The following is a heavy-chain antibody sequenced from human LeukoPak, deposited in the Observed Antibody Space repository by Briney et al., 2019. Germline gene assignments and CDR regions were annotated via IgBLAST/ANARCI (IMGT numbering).Heavy chain of an antibody. CDR1: GGTFSSYA. CDR3: ARGSDGSSGLLGSYFDY. CDR2: IIPIFGTA. J-gene: IGHJ4*02. Sequence: SVKVSCKASGGTFSSYAISWVRQAPGQGLEWMGGIIPIFGTANYAQKFQGRVTITADESTSTAYMELSSLRSEDTAVYYCARGSDGSSGLLGSYFDYWGQGTLVTVSS. D-gene: IGHD3-22*01. V-gene: IGHV1-69*13.